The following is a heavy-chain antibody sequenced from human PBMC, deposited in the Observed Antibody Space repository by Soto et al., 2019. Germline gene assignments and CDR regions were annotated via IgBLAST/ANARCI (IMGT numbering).Heavy chain of an antibody. CDR2: IRSKSNSYTT. V-gene: IGHV3-73*01. CDR3: TARSYYSESSGSPAYFDS. Sequence: PWGSLRLSCGASGFTFSGSDIHWVRQASGEGLEWVGRIRSKSNSYTTEYAASVKGRFTISRDDSKNTAYLQMNSLKSEDTAIYYCTARSYYSESSGSPAYFDSWGQGTLVTVSS. D-gene: IGHD3-22*01. CDR1: GFTFSGSD. J-gene: IGHJ4*02.